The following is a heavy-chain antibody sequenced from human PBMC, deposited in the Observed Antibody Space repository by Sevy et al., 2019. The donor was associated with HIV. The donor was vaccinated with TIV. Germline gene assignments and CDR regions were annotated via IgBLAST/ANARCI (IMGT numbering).Heavy chain of an antibody. CDR2: IKSNTDGGTT. D-gene: IGHD3-3*01. CDR3: ATKGNFWSGYQYFDY. V-gene: IGHV3-15*01. CDR1: GITFTNAW. Sequence: GGSLRLSCAASGITFTNAWMTWVRQAPGKGLEWVGRIKSNTDGGTTDYAAPVKGRFTISRDDSKSTLFLQMTSLKTDDTAVYYCATKGNFWSGYQYFDYWGQGTLVTVSS. J-gene: IGHJ4*02.